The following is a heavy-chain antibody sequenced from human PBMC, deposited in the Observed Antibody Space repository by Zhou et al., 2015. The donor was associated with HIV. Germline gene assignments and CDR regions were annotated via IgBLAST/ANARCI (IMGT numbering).Heavy chain of an antibody. CDR2: ISSASSYG. J-gene: IGHJ4*02. CDR3: VRGPYTTSGGYYFDY. CDR1: KFTFSKYR. Sequence: EVELVESGGRPGQAGGGPWRLSCAASKFTFSKYRMNWIRQAPGKGLEWVSSISSASSYGYYADLVKGRFTISRNNARNSLFLQMNSLTVRDTAVYYCVRGPYTTSGGYYFDYWGLGNPGHRLL. V-gene: IGHV3-21*02. D-gene: IGHD1-14*01.